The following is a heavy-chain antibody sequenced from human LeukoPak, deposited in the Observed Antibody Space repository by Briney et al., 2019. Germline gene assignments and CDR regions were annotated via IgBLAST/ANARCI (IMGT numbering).Heavy chain of an antibody. CDR3: AKGRGTAVTSAANY. CDR2: ISGSGDNT. V-gene: IGHV3-23*01. CDR1: GFTFSSYA. Sequence: GGSLRLSCAASGFTFSSYAMSWVRQAPGKGLEWVSSISGSGDNTCYADSVKDRFSISRDNSKTTVSLQMNSLRAEDTAVYYCAKGRGTAVTSAANYWGQGTLVTVSS. J-gene: IGHJ4*02. D-gene: IGHD4-17*01.